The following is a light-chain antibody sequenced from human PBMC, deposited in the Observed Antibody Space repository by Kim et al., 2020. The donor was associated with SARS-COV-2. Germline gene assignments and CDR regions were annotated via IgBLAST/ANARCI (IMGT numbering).Light chain of an antibody. J-gene: IGLJ2*01. CDR3: QTWGTGIVV. CDR2: LNTDGSH. CDR1: SGHSSYT. V-gene: IGLV4-69*01. Sequence: VKLTCTLSSGHSSYTIAWHQQQPEKGPRYLMKLNTDGSHSKGDGIPDRFSGSSSGAERYLTISSLQSEDEADYYCQTWGTGIVVFGGGTQLTVL.